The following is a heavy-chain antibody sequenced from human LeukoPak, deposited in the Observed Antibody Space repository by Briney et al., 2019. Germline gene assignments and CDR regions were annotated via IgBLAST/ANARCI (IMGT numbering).Heavy chain of an antibody. Sequence: PGGSLRLSCAASGFTFSSYAMHWVRQAPGKGLEWVAVISYDGTNKYSADSVKGRFSISRDNSKNTLYLQMNSLRAEDTAVYYCAKAIWVAATASWFCFDYWGQGTLVTVSS. D-gene: IGHD6-13*01. J-gene: IGHJ4*02. CDR2: ISYDGTNK. CDR1: GFTFSSYA. V-gene: IGHV3-30-3*01. CDR3: AKAIWVAATASWFCFDY.